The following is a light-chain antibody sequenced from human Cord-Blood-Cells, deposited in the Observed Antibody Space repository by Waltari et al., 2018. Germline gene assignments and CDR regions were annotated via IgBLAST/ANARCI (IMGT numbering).Light chain of an antibody. Sequence: QSALTQPAPVSGSPGQSLTISCTGTSSDVGGYNYVSWYQQHPGKAPKLMIYDVSNRPSGVSNRFSGSKSGNTASLTISGLQAEDEADYYCSSYTSSSTGVFGGGTKLTVL. CDR1: SSDVGGYNY. J-gene: IGLJ3*02. CDR2: DVS. V-gene: IGLV2-14*01. CDR3: SSYTSSSTGV.